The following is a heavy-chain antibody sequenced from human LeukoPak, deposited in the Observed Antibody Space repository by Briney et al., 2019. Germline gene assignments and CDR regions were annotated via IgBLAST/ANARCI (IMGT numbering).Heavy chain of an antibody. CDR2: IKQDGSEK. J-gene: IGHJ4*02. CDR3: ARGVAVAAPHDY. D-gene: IGHD2-15*01. Sequence: EGSLRLSCAASGFTFSSYWMSWVRQAPGKGLEWVANIKQDGSEKYYVDSVKGRFTISRDNAKNSLYLQMSSLRAEDTAVYYCARGVAVAAPHDYWGQGTLVTVSS. V-gene: IGHV3-7*01. CDR1: GFTFSSYW.